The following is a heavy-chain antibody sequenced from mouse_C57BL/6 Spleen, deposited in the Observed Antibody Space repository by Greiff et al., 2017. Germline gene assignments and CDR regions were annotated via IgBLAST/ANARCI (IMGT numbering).Heavy chain of an antibody. CDR1: GYTFTDYY. V-gene: IGHV1-19*01. J-gene: IGHJ3*01. CDR2: INPYNGGT. Sequence: VQLKESGPVLVKPGASVKMSCKASGYTFTDYYMNWVKQSHGKSLEWIGVINPYNGGTSYNQKFKGKATLTVDKSSSTAYMELNSLTSEDSAVYYCARSGGDGYYGFAYWGQGTLVTVSA. D-gene: IGHD2-3*01. CDR3: ARSGGDGYYGFAY.